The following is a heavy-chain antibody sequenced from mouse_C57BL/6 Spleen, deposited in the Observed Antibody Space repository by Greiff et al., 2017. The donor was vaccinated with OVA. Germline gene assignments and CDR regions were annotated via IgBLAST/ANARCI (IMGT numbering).Heavy chain of an antibody. CDR3: STGTGYFDV. V-gene: IGHV1-69*01. CDR1: GYTFTSYW. Sequence: VQLQQPGAELVMPGASVKLSCKASGYTFTSYWMHWVKQRPGQGLEWIGEIDPSDSYTNYNQKFKGKSTLTVDKSSSTAYMQLSSLTSEDSAVYYCSTGTGYFDVWGTGTTVTVSS. D-gene: IGHD3-3*01. J-gene: IGHJ1*03. CDR2: IDPSDSYT.